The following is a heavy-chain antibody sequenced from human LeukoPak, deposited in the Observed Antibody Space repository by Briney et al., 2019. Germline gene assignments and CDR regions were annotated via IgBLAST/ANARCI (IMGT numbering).Heavy chain of an antibody. CDR1: GFTFSSYG. CDR2: ISYDGSNK. Sequence: PGRSLRLSCGASGFTFSSYGMHWVRQAPCKGLEWVAVISYDGSNKYYADSVKGRFTISRDNSKNTLYLQMNSLRAEDTAVYYCAKGPYGDYNFDYWGQGTLVTVSS. J-gene: IGHJ4*02. V-gene: IGHV3-30*18. D-gene: IGHD4-17*01. CDR3: AKGPYGDYNFDY.